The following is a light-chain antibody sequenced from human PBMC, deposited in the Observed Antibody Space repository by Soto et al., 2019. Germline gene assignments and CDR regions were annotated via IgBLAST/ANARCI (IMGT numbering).Light chain of an antibody. CDR1: QGIGDT. V-gene: IGKV3-15*01. CDR2: DTS. J-gene: IGKJ4*01. Sequence: VRNQSATTLSLSPGCAATLSRRASQGIGDTLAWYQHKHGQTHRLIIYDTSTRATGVTARFSGSRSGTEFTLTINSLQSEDFAVYYCQRYNNWPLTVGGGTKVDIK. CDR3: QRYNNWPLT.